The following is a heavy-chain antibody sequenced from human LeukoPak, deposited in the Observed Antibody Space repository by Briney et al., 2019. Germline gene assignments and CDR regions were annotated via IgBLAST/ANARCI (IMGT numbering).Heavy chain of an antibody. D-gene: IGHD2-2*01. CDR1: GYTFNNHY. J-gene: IGHJ6*02. CDR3: ARDGGRYCSSTSCRTNYYYYGMDV. V-gene: IGHV1-46*02. CDR2: INPSGGST. Sequence: ASVKVSCKASGYTFNNHYMYWVRQAPGQGLEWMGVINPSGGSTSYAQKFQGRVTMTRDTSTRTVYMEVNSLRSEDTAVYYCARDGGRYCSSTSCRTNYYYYGMDVWGQGTTVTVSS.